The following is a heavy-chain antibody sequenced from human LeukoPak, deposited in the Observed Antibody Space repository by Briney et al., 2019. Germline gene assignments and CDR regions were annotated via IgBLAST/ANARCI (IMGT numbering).Heavy chain of an antibody. CDR3: ARDRRLWFGEYYYYMDV. J-gene: IGHJ6*03. CDR2: ISSSSSYI. Sequence: GGSLRLSCAASGFTFSSYSMNWVRQAPGKGLEWVSSISSSSSYIYYADSVKGRFTISRDNAKNSLYLQMNSLRAEDTAVYYCARDRRLWFGEYYYYMDVWGKGTTVTVSS. CDR1: GFTFSSYS. D-gene: IGHD3-10*01. V-gene: IGHV3-21*01.